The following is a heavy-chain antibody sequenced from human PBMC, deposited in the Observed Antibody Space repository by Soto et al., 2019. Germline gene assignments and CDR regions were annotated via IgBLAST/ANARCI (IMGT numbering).Heavy chain of an antibody. CDR1: GGTFSSYA. CDR2: IIPIFGTA. CDR3: ARASWPQTITTTEFDY. V-gene: IGHV1-69*13. Sequence: GASVKVSCKSSGGTFSSYAISCVRQAPGQGLEWMGGIIPIFGTANYAQKFQGRVTITADESTSTAYMELSSLRSEDTAVYYCARASWPQTITTTEFDYWGQGTLVTVSS. D-gene: IGHD2-2*01. J-gene: IGHJ4*02.